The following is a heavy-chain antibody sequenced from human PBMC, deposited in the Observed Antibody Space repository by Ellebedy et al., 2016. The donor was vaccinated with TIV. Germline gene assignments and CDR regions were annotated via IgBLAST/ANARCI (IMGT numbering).Heavy chain of an antibody. CDR2: IPYDGSNK. V-gene: IGHV3-30-3*01. J-gene: IGHJ6*02. D-gene: IGHD6-13*01. Sequence: GESLKISCAASGFTFSSYAMHWVRQAPGKGLEWVAVIPYDGSNKYYADSVKGRFTISRDNAKNSLYLQMNSLRAEDTAVYYCARVGGSWYLYYYYGMDVWGQGTTVTVSS. CDR3: ARVGGSWYLYYYYGMDV. CDR1: GFTFSSYA.